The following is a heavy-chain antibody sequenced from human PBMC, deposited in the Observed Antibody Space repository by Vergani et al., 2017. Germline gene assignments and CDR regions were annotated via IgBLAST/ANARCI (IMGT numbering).Heavy chain of an antibody. CDR1: GGTFSSYT. J-gene: IGHJ3*02. D-gene: IGHD2-2*01. V-gene: IGHV1-69*02. CDR3: AVHSSTSCYGAAFDI. Sequence: QVQLVQSGAEVKKPGSSVKVSCKASGGTFSSYTISWVRQAPGQGLEWMGRIIPILGIANYAQKFQGRVTITADKSTSTAYMELSSLRSEDTAVYYCAVHSSTSCYGAAFDIWGQGTMVTVSS. CDR2: IIPILGIA.